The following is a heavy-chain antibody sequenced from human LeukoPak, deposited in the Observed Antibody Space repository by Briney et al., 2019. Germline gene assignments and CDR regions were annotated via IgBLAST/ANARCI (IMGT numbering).Heavy chain of an antibody. D-gene: IGHD3-22*01. V-gene: IGHV4-39*07. CDR1: GVSISSSSYY. CDR3: ARDPYDYNSSGYFGY. J-gene: IGHJ4*02. CDR2: VYSRGSA. Sequence: SETLSLTCTVSGVSISSSSYYWSWIRQPPGKGLEWIGSVYSRGSAYYNTSLMSRVSISVDTSKNQISLTLRSVAATDTAVYYCARDPYDYNSSGYFGYWGQGTLVTVSS.